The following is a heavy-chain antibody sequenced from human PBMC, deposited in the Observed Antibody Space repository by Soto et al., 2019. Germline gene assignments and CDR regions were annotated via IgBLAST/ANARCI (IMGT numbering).Heavy chain of an antibody. CDR3: ARHLYYDILTGELNWFAP. CDR1: GGSISSSSYY. Sequence: QLQLQESGPGLVKPSETLSLTCTVSGGSISSSSYYWGWIRQPPGKGLEWIGSSYYSGSTYYNPSLKTRDTISVDTSKQQFSLKLSSVTAADTAVYYCARHLYYDILTGELNWFAPWGQGTLVTVSS. D-gene: IGHD3-9*01. V-gene: IGHV4-39*01. CDR2: SYYSGST. J-gene: IGHJ5*02.